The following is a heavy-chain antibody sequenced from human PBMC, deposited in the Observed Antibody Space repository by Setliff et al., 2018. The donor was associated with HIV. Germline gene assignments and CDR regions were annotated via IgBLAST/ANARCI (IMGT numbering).Heavy chain of an antibody. D-gene: IGHD3-22*01. CDR2: MNTDGSRT. V-gene: IGHV3-74*01. CDR1: GFTFSSYW. J-gene: IGHJ4*02. CDR3: VRGSGYYYFDN. Sequence: GGSLRLSCAASGFTFSSYWMHWVRQAPGKGLVWVFGMNTDGSRTRYADSVKGRFTISRDNAKNMLYLQMNSLSADDTAVYYCVRGSGYYYFDNWGQGALVTVSS.